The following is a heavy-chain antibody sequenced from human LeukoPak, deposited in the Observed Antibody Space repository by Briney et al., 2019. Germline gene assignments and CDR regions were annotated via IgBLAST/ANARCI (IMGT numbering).Heavy chain of an antibody. V-gene: IGHV1-2*02. Sequence: GASVKVSCKASGYTFTGYYMHWVRQAPGQGLEWMGWINPNSGGTNYAQKFQGRVTMTRDTSISTAYMELSRLRSDDTAVYYCARVRIVGGEGFDYWGQGTLVTVSS. CDR3: ARVRIVGGEGFDY. D-gene: IGHD3-22*01. J-gene: IGHJ4*02. CDR1: GYTFTGYY. CDR2: INPNSGGT.